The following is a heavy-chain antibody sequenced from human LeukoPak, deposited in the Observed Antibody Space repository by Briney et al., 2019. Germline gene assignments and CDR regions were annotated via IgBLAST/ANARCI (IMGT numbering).Heavy chain of an antibody. J-gene: IGHJ3*02. CDR1: GFTFSSYA. CDR3: AKDLANYYGSGSPGDAFDI. V-gene: IGHV3-23*01. Sequence: GGSLRLSCAASGFTFSSYAMSWVRQAPGKGLEWVSAISGSGSSTYYADSVKGRFTISRDNSKNTLYLQMNSLRAEDTAVYYCAKDLANYYGSGSPGDAFDIWGQGTMVTVSS. CDR2: ISGSGSST. D-gene: IGHD3-10*01.